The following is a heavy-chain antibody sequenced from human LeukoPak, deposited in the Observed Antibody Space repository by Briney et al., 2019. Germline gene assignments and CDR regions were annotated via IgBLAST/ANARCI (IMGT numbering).Heavy chain of an antibody. CDR3: ARLSGYSSGHYYSDY. Sequence: SETLSLTCTVSGGSISSHYWSWIRQPPGKGLEWIGYIYYRGSTNYNPSLKSRVTISVDTSKNQFSLKLSSVTAADTAVYYCARLSGYSSGHYYSDYWGQGTLVTVSS. V-gene: IGHV4-59*11. CDR2: IYYRGST. J-gene: IGHJ4*02. CDR1: GGSISSHY. D-gene: IGHD3-22*01.